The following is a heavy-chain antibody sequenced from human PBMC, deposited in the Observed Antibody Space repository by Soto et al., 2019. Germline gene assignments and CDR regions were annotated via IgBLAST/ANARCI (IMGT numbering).Heavy chain of an antibody. D-gene: IGHD3-10*01. CDR2: INWNSGSI. V-gene: IGHV3-9*01. Sequence: EVQLVESGGGLVQPGRSLRLSCVASGFAFGDYVMHWVRQAPGKGLEWVSGINWNSGSIDYADSVKGLFTISRDNAKNSLYLQMNSLRVEDTAFYYCAKSRPGYYYGSGSYFDQWGQGTLVTVSS. CDR1: GFAFGDYV. CDR3: AKSRPGYYYGSGSYFDQ. J-gene: IGHJ4*02.